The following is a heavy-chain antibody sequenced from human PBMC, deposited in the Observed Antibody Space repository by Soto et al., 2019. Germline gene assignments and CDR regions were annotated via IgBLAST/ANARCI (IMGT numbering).Heavy chain of an antibody. CDR3: ARGGQVRGGLDV. CDR1: GFTVISNY. Sequence: PGGSLRLSCAASGFTVISNYMSWVRQAPGKGLEWVSFIYSNGSTYYADSVKGRFSISRDNSNNMVYLQMDSLRAEDTAVYYCARGGQVRGGLDVWGQGTTVTVSS. V-gene: IGHV3-53*01. D-gene: IGHD2-15*01. J-gene: IGHJ6*02. CDR2: IYSNGST.